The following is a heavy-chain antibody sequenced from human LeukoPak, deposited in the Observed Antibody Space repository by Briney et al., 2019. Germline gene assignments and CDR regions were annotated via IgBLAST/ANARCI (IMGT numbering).Heavy chain of an antibody. CDR2: IRSIAYGGTT. D-gene: IGHD3-3*01. J-gene: IGHJ4*02. Sequence: PGGSLRLSCTASGFTFGDYAMSWVRQAPGEGLEGGGFIRSIAYGGTTEYAASVKGRFTISRDDSNSIACLQMNSLKTEDTAVYYCTRVRGFWSGYYTYYFDYWGQGTLVPVSS. CDR1: GFTFGDYA. V-gene: IGHV3-49*04. CDR3: TRVRGFWSGYYTYYFDY.